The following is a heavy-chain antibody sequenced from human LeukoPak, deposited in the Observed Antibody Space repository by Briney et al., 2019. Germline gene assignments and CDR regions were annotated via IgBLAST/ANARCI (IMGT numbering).Heavy chain of an antibody. V-gene: IGHV3-23*01. J-gene: IGHJ5*02. CDR3: AKGGQDFDFWRFDL. CDR2: ISDTGGRT. CDR1: GFTFSDSA. D-gene: IGHD3-3*01. Sequence: PGGSLRLSCAASGFTFSDSAVSWVRHSPGEGLKWVSSISDTGGRTYYADSVKGRFTITRDNSRNTVNLQMNSLRASDTARYYCAKGGQDFDFWRFDLWGQGILVIVSS.